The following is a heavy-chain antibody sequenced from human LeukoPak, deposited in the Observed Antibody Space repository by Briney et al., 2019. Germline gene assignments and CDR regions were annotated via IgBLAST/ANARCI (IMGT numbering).Heavy chain of an antibody. J-gene: IGHJ4*02. D-gene: IGHD6-6*01. V-gene: IGHV4-4*07. Sequence: SETLSLTCTVSGGSISSYYWSWIRQPAGKGLEWIGRIYTSGSTNYNPSLKSRVTISVDTSKNQFSLKLSSVTAADTAVYYCAVHSSSPNYFDYWGQGTLVTVSS. CDR1: GGSISSYY. CDR2: IYTSGST. CDR3: AVHSSSPNYFDY.